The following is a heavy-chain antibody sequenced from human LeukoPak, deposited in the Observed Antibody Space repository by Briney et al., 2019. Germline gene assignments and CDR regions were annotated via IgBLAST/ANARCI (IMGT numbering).Heavy chain of an antibody. CDR1: GGSISSYY. CDR3: ARAKGRTFVYFDY. CDR2: IYYSGST. D-gene: IGHD3-10*01. V-gene: IGHV4-59*01. J-gene: IGHJ4*02. Sequence: PSETLSLTCTASGGSISSYYWSWIRQPPGKGLEWIGYIYYSGSTNYNPSLKSRVTISVDTSKNQFSLKLSSVTAADTAVYYCARAKGRTFVYFDYWGQGTLVTVSS.